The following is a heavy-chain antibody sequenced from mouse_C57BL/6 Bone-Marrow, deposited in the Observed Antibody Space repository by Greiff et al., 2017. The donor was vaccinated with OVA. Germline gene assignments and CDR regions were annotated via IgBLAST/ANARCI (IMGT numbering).Heavy chain of an antibody. V-gene: IGHV8-12*01. CDR3: AQRALYGSSPYYAMDY. Sequence: QVTLKVSGPGILQSSQTLSLTCSFSGFSLSTSGMGVSWIRQPSGKGLEWLAHIYWDDDKSYNPSLKSQLTISKDTSRNQVFRKITRVDTADTATDYCAQRALYGSSPYYAMDYWGQGTSVTVSS. CDR1: GFSLSTSGMG. J-gene: IGHJ4*01. D-gene: IGHD1-1*01. CDR2: IYWDDDK.